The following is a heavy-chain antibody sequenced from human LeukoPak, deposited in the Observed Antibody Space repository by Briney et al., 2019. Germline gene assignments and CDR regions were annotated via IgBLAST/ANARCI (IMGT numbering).Heavy chain of an antibody. CDR1: GFTFSSYW. V-gene: IGHV3-74*01. Sequence: GGSLRLSCAASGFTFSSYWMHWVRQAPGKGLVWVSRISPDGSTTGHADSVKGRFTISRENAKNSLYLQMNSLRAGDTAVYYCARASDPYYYYGMDVWGQGTTVTVSS. CDR3: ARASDPYYYYGMDV. J-gene: IGHJ6*02. CDR2: ISPDGSTT. D-gene: IGHD2-21*02.